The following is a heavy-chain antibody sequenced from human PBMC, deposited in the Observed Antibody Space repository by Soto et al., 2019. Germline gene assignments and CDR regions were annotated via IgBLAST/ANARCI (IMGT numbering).Heavy chain of an antibody. CDR2: INHSGRT. CDR3: ARKGGYSSSRGYYYYGMDV. J-gene: IGHJ6*02. CDR1: GRSFREYF. V-gene: IGHV4-34*01. Sequence: SNTLSLTWAVDGRSFREYFRRWIRQPPGKGCEWIGEINHSGRTNYNPSLKSRVTISVDTSKNQFSLKLTSVTAADTAVYYCARKGGYSSSRGYYYYGMDVWGQGTKVTVSS. D-gene: IGHD6-6*01.